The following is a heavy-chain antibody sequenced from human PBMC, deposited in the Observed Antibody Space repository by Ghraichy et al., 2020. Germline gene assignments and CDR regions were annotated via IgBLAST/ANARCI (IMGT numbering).Heavy chain of an antibody. J-gene: IGHJ6*02. D-gene: IGHD2-2*01. V-gene: IGHV1-2*06. Sequence: ASVKVSCKASGYTFTGYYMHWVRQAPGQGLEWMGRINPNSGGTNYAQKFQGRVTMTRDTSISTAYMELSRLRSDDTAVYYCASNYCSSTSCYPGYAYYGMDVWGQGTTVTVSS. CDR1: GYTFTGYY. CDR3: ASNYCSSTSCYPGYAYYGMDV. CDR2: INPNSGGT.